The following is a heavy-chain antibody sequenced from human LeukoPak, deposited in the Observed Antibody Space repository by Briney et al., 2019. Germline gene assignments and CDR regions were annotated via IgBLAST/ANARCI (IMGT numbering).Heavy chain of an antibody. D-gene: IGHD5-24*01. CDR1: GFTFSSYS. V-gene: IGHV3-21*01. CDR2: ISTSSSYI. Sequence: GGSLRLSCAASGFTFSSYSKSWVRQVPGKGLEWVSSISTSSSYIYYADSLKGRFTISRDNAKNSLYLQMNSLRAEDTAVYYCARDRNYLAPSYYYYGMDVWGQGTTVTVSS. J-gene: IGHJ6*02. CDR3: ARDRNYLAPSYYYYGMDV.